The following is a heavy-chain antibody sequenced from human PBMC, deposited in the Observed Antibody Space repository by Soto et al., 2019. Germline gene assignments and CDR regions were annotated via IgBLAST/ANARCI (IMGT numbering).Heavy chain of an antibody. CDR3: ARGDDDWFDP. D-gene: IGHD1-1*01. Sequence: ASVKVSCKASGYTFTSYDIIWVRQAAGQGLEWMGWMIPNTGDTGYAQKFQGRLTMTRNTSISTAYMELNSLTFDDTAVYFCARGDDDWFDPWGQGTLVTVSS. CDR1: GYTFTSYD. V-gene: IGHV1-8*01. CDR2: MIPNTGDT. J-gene: IGHJ5*02.